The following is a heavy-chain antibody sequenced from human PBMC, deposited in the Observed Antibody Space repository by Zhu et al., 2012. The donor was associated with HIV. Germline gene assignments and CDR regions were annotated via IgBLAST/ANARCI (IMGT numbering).Heavy chain of an antibody. V-gene: IGHV4-34*01. CDR1: GGSFSGYF. J-gene: IGHJ4*02. CDR3: ARGKVYDYFDLVSMTWFTP. Sequence: QVQLQQWGAGLLKPSETLSLTCAVYGGSFSGYFWTWIRQPPGKGLEWIGQITHSGSTNYNPSLKSRVAMSVDTSKNQFSLKLNSVTAADTAVYYCARGKVYDYFDLVSMTWFTPWGQGTLVHRLL. D-gene: IGHD3-9*01. CDR2: ITHSGST.